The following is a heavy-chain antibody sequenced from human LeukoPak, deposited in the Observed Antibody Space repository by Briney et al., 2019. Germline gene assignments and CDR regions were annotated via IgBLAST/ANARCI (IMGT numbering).Heavy chain of an antibody. CDR1: GGSINSHY. Sequence: PSETLSLTCTVSGGSINSHYWSWIRQPPGKGLEWIGYIFNSGSTNYNPSLKSRVTMSMDTSRDQFSLRLSSVTAADTAIYYCATRPAGSTWYGVFDYWSQGTLVTVYS. J-gene: IGHJ4*02. V-gene: IGHV4-59*11. D-gene: IGHD6-13*01. CDR2: IFNSGST. CDR3: ATRPAGSTWYGVFDY.